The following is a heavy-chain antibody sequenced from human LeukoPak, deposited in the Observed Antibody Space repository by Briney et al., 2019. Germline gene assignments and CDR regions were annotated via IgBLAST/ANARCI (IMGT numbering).Heavy chain of an antibody. Sequence: ASVKVSCKASGYTFTGYYMHWVRQAPGQGLEWMGWINPNSGGTNYAQRFQGRVTMTRDTSISTAYMEPSRLRSDDTAVYYCAREEPVAATGPDYWGQGTLVTVSS. CDR3: AREEPVAATGPDY. D-gene: IGHD6-19*01. V-gene: IGHV1-2*02. J-gene: IGHJ4*02. CDR1: GYTFTGYY. CDR2: INPNSGGT.